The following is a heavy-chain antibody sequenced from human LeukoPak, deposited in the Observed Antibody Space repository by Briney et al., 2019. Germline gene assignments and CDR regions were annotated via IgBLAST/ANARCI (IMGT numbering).Heavy chain of an antibody. CDR1: GFSLPTYGVG. D-gene: IGHD6-25*01. J-gene: IGHJ4*02. Sequence: SGPTLVKPPQTLTLTCAFSGFSLPTYGVGVGWIRQPPGKALEWPRIVSWDDDNLYRPSLRSRPTFSNDTSKNQVVLTMTNMDPVDTATYYCAHRPNGYTNGWNTGYFDYWGQGSLVTVSS. CDR3: AHRPNGYTNGWNTGYFDY. CDR2: VSWDDDN. V-gene: IGHV2-5*02.